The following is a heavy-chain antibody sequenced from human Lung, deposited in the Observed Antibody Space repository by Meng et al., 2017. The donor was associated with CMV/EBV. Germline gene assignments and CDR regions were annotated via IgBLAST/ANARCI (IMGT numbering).Heavy chain of an antibody. CDR2: VNPISDDT. V-gene: IGHV1-2*06. J-gene: IGHJ4*01. CDR3: AKSSDNGWSS. D-gene: IGHD6-19*01. Sequence: VQLVQSGAEVKRRGASVKISCQASGYIFSGFYLNWARQAPGHGLEWLGRVNPISDDTHLAPKFEGRITVTRGATINTAFMELTSLRPDDTAVYYCAKSSDNGWSSWGPGTLVTVSS. CDR1: GYIFSGFY.